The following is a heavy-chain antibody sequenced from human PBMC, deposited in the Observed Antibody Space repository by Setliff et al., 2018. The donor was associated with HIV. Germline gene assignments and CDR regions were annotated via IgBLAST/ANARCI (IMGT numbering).Heavy chain of an antibody. J-gene: IGHJ6*03. Sequence: PGGSLRLSCEVSGITFIKAWMSWVRQAPGKGLEWVARIKSKTDGGTVDYAAAVSGRFTISRDDSKNTLYLEINSLKIEDTAVYYCTADLPGGYSPYFYMDVWGKGTTVTVSS. CDR2: IKSKTDGGTV. CDR3: TADLPGGYSPYFYMDV. D-gene: IGHD2-21*02. CDR1: GITFIKAW. V-gene: IGHV3-15*01.